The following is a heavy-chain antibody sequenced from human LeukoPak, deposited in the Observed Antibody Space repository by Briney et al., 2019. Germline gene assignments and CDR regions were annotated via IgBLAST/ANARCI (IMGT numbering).Heavy chain of an antibody. J-gene: IGHJ4*02. CDR1: GFTFSSYG. V-gene: IGHV3-30*18. CDR3: AKDGVAILRRDHAYPDY. D-gene: IGHD3-3*01. CDR2: ISYDGSNK. Sequence: GGSLRLSCAASGFTFSSYGMHWVRQAPGKGLEWVAVISYDGSNKYYADSVEGRFTISRDNSKNTLYLQMNSLRAEDTAVYYCAKDGVAILRRDHAYPDYWGQGTLVTVSS.